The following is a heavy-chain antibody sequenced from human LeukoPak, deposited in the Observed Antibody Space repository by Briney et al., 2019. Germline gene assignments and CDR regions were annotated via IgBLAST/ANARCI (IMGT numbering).Heavy chain of an antibody. J-gene: IGHJ4*02. CDR3: ARPYSSGWYVGY. Sequence: GASLQISCEGSGYIFTSYWIGWVRQLPGKGLEWMGIIYPGDSDTRYSPSFQGQVTISADKSISTAYLQWSSLKASDTAMYYCARPYSSGWYVGYWGQGTLVTVSS. CDR1: GYIFTSYW. V-gene: IGHV5-51*01. D-gene: IGHD6-19*01. CDR2: IYPGDSDT.